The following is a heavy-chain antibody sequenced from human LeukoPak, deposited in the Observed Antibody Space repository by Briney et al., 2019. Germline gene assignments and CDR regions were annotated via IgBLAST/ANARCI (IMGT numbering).Heavy chain of an antibody. CDR3: AREGGGNSDAFDI. V-gene: IGHV3-23*01. CDR1: GFTFSSYG. CDR2: ISGSGGST. J-gene: IGHJ3*02. Sequence: GGSLRLSCAASGFTFSSYGMSWVRQAPGKGLEWVSAISGSGGSTYYADSVKGRFTISRDNAKNSLYLQMNSLRAEDTAVYYCAREGGGNSDAFDIWGQGTMVTVSS. D-gene: IGHD4-23*01.